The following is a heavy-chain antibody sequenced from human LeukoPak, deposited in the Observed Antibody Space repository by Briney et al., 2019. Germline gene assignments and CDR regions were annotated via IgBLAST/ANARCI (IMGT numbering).Heavy chain of an antibody. J-gene: IGHJ4*02. CDR3: AKDLNTVTTAFFVH. CDR2: ISSSSTYI. Sequence: GGSLRLSCAASGFTFSSYSMNWVRQAPGKGLEWVSSISSSSTYICYADSVKGRFTISRDNAKNSLYLQMNSLRAEDTAVYYCAKDLNTVTTAFFVHWGQGTLVTVSS. CDR1: GFTFSSYS. V-gene: IGHV3-21*06. D-gene: IGHD4-11*01.